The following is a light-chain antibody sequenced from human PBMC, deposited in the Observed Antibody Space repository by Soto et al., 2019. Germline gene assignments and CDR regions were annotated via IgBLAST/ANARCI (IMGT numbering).Light chain of an antibody. J-gene: IGKJ1*01. CDR1: QSVSGT. Sequence: EILMTQSPATLSVSPGARATLSCRASQSVSGTLAWYQQKPGHSPSFPMYGPSVIASGISAWFSGSGSGTEFTLNIRGVQYENCAVYVCQLYNYWSRTFNQGTKV. CDR2: GPS. V-gene: IGKV3-15*01. CDR3: QLYNYWSRT.